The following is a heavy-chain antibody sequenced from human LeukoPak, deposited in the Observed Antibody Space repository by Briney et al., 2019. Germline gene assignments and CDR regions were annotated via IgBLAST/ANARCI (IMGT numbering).Heavy chain of an antibody. Sequence: GGSLRLSCAASGFTFSSYEMNWVRQAPGKGLEWVSYISSSGSTIYYADSVKGRFTISRDNAKNSLYLQMTSLRAEDTAVYYCASWTTVTYFDAFDIWGQGTMVTVSS. CDR3: ASWTTVTYFDAFDI. D-gene: IGHD4-17*01. V-gene: IGHV3-48*03. CDR1: GFTFSSYE. CDR2: ISSSGSTI. J-gene: IGHJ3*02.